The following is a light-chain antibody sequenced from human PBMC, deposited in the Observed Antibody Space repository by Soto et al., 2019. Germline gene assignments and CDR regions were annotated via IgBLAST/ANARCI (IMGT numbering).Light chain of an antibody. J-gene: IGLJ1*01. CDR3: QSYDSSLSGSYV. CDR1: SSNIGAGYD. Sequence: QSVLTQPPSVSGAPGQRVIISCTGSSSNIGAGYDVHWYQQLPGTAPRLLIYDNNNRPSGVPARFSVSKSDTSASLAITWLQPEDEADYYCQSYDSSLSGSYVFGTGTKLTVL. CDR2: DNN. V-gene: IGLV1-40*01.